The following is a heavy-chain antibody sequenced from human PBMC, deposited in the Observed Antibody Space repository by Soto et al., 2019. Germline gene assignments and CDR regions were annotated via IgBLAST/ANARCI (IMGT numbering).Heavy chain of an antibody. V-gene: IGHV4-59*01. D-gene: IGHD1-7*01. Sequence: PSETLSLTCTVTGASISSYYCSWIRQPPGKGLEWIGYIYYSGSTNYNPSLKSRVTISVDTSKNQFSLKLSSVTAADTAVYYCAREGITGTTWFDPWGQGTLVTVS. CDR1: GASISSYY. CDR2: IYYSGST. J-gene: IGHJ5*02. CDR3: AREGITGTTWFDP.